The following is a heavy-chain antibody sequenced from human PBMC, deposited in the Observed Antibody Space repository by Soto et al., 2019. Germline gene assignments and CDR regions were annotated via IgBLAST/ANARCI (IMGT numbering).Heavy chain of an antibody. J-gene: IGHJ6*02. CDR2: VSWDGGTT. CDR1: GFTFDDYT. CDR3: AKDCSISSTWGPYYYHGMDV. Sequence: PGGSLRLSCAASGFTFDDYTMHWVRQAPGKGLEWVSLVSWDGGTTYYADSVKGRFTISRDNSRNSLYLRMDSLRTEDSALYYCAKDCSISSTWGPYYYHGMDVWGQGTTVTVSS. V-gene: IGHV3-43*01. D-gene: IGHD6-6*01.